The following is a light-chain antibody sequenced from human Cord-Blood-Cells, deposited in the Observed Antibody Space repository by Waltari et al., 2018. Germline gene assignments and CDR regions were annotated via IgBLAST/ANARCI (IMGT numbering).Light chain of an antibody. CDR1: SSDVGGYNY. CDR3: SSYAGSNNLV. J-gene: IGLJ2*01. CDR2: EVS. V-gene: IGLV2-8*01. Sequence: QSALTQPPSASGSPGQSATISCTGTSSDVGGYNYVSWYQQHPGKAPKLMIYEVSKRPPGVPDRFFGSKSGNPASLTVAGLQAEDEADYYCSSYAGSNNLVFGGGTKLTVL.